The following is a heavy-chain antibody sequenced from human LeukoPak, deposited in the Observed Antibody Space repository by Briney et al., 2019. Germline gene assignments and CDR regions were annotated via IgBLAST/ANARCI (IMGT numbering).Heavy chain of an antibody. V-gene: IGHV1-2*02. D-gene: IGHD1-26*01. J-gene: IGHJ4*02. CDR2: INPNGGTT. CDR1: GYPFTGYY. CDR3: ARGRGSYALDY. Sequence: ASVKVSCKASGYPFTGYYMHWVRQAPGQGPEWMGWINPNGGTTNYAQKFQARVTMTGGTPISTAYMELSSLESDDTAVYYCARGRGSYALDYWGQGTLVTVSS.